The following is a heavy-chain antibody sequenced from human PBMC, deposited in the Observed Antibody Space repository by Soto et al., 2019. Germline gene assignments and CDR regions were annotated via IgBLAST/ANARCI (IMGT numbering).Heavy chain of an antibody. D-gene: IGHD3-9*01. CDR3: ARDWFGHRILTCCPDYYYYGMDV. J-gene: IGHJ6*02. Sequence: SLRLSCAASGFTVSSNYMSWVRQAPGKGLEWVSVIYSCGSTYYADSVKGRFTISRDNSKNTLYLQMNSLRAEDTAVYYCARDWFGHRILTCCPDYYYYGMDVWGQGTTVTVSS. CDR1: GFTVSSNY. CDR2: IYSCGST. V-gene: IGHV3-66*03.